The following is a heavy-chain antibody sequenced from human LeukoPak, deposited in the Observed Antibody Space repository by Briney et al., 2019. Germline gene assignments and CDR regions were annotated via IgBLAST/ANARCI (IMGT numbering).Heavy chain of an antibody. CDR3: ARGRTDFDY. CDR1: GFTFSYYS. V-gene: IGHV3-48*02. Sequence: PGGSLRLSCAASGFTFSYYSMNWVRQAPGKGLEWVSYINSTSSTIYYTDSVKGRFTISRDNAKNSLFLQMNSLRDEDTAMYYCARGRTDFDYWGQGTLVTVSS. J-gene: IGHJ4*02. CDR2: INSTSSTI.